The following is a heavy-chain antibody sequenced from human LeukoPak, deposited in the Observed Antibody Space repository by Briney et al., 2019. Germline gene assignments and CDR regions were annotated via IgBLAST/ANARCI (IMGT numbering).Heavy chain of an antibody. D-gene: IGHD3-10*01. CDR2: INSDGSST. CDR1: GFTFDDYA. J-gene: IGHJ4*02. CDR3: ARGYGSGTDEKLLFDY. Sequence: PGRSLRLSCAASGFTFDDYAMHWVRQAPGKGLVWVSRINSDGSSTSYADSVKGRFTISRDNAKNTLYLQMNSLRAEDTAVYYCARGYGSGTDEKLLFDYWGQGTLVTVSS. V-gene: IGHV3-74*01.